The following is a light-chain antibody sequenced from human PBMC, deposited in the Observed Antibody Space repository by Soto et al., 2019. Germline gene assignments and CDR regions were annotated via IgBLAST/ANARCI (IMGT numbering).Light chain of an antibody. V-gene: IGLV2-11*01. Sequence: CALAQHRSVSVSPGQSVSISCTGTGSDVGGYNYVAWSQQHPDKVPRPIIYDVCGVTKRPSGVPDRFSGSKSGNTASLTISGLQSDDEAKYCCCSHAGSSTELFGTGTKGTVL. CDR1: GSDVGGYNY. CDR2: DVCGVT. CDR3: CSHAGSSTEL. J-gene: IGLJ1*01.